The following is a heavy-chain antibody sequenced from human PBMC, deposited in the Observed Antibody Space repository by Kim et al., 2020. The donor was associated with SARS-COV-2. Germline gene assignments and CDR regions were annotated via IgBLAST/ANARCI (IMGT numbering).Heavy chain of an antibody. Sequence: GGSLRLSCAASGFTFSSYGMHWVRQAPGKGLEWVAVILYDGSNKYYADSVKGRFTISSDNSKNTLYLQMNSLRAEDTAVYYCAREGDTGYGAKPSRAFDIWGQGTMVTVSS. CDR1: GFTFSSYG. V-gene: IGHV3-33*05. CDR3: AREGDTGYGAKPSRAFDI. D-gene: IGHD4-17*01. J-gene: IGHJ3*02. CDR2: ILYDGSNK.